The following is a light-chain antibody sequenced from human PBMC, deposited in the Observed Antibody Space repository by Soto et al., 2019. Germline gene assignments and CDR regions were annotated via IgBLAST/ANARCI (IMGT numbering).Light chain of an antibody. Sequence: DLPMTQSPSTLSASVGDRVTITCRASQSISSWLAWYQQKPGKAPKLLIYDASSLESGVPSRFSGSGSGTEFTLTISSLQPDDFATYYCQQYNSYSPATFGQGTKVEIK. J-gene: IGKJ1*01. CDR2: DAS. CDR1: QSISSW. V-gene: IGKV1-5*01. CDR3: QQYNSYSPAT.